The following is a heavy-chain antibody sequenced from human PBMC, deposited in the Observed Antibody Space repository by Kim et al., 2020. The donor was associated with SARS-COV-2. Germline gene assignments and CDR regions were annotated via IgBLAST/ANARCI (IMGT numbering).Heavy chain of an antibody. CDR3: EGEINRLGSDNYHNHNCFDP. Sequence: GGSLRLSCAASGFTVSTSFMSWVRQAPGKGLEWVSGIYSGGTTWYADSVKGRFTMSRDSSKNTLYLQMNSLRAEDTVVYYCEGEINRLGSDNYHNHNCFDPWGQGTLVTVSS. J-gene: IGHJ5*02. D-gene: IGHD3-10*01. V-gene: IGHV3-53*01. CDR2: IYSGGTT. CDR1: GFTVSTSF.